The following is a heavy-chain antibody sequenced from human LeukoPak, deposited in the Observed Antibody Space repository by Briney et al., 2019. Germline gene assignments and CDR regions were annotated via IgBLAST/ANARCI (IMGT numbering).Heavy chain of an antibody. CDR3: ARGSYYDSSGYSGVRLFDY. D-gene: IGHD3-22*01. CDR2: ISAYNGNT. CDR1: GYTFTSYG. Sequence: ASVKVSCKASGYTFTSYGISWVRQAPGQGLEWMGWISAYNGNTNYAQKLQGRVTMTSDTSISTAYMDLSRLRSDDMAVYYCARGSYYDSSGYSGVRLFDYWGQGTLVTVSS. V-gene: IGHV1-18*03. J-gene: IGHJ4*02.